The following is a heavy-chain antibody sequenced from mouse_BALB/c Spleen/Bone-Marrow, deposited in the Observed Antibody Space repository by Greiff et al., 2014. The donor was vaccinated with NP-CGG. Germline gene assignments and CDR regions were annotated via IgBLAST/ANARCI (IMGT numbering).Heavy chain of an antibody. Sequence: VQLQQSGPELVKPGASVKISCKTSGYTFTEYSMHWVKQSHGESLEWIGGINPNNGVTSYNQKFKDKATLTVDKSSNTAYMELRSLTSEDSAVYFCARWGWDFATGYWGQGTSVTVSS. CDR1: GYTFTEYS. CDR3: ARWGWDFATGY. D-gene: IGHD3-3*01. J-gene: IGHJ4*01. CDR2: INPNNGVT. V-gene: IGHV1-18*01.